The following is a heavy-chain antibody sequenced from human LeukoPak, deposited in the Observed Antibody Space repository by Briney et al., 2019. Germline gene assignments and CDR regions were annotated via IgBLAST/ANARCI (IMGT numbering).Heavy chain of an antibody. D-gene: IGHD3-22*01. V-gene: IGHV3-33*01. CDR2: IWYDGSNE. J-gene: IGHJ4*02. CDR3: ARARNNYDSSGYSALDQ. Sequence: GGSLRLSCAASSGLMFSSHGMHLVRQAPGKGLEWVAVIWYDGSNEYYADSVKGRFTISRDNSKNTLYLQMNSPRAEDTAAYYCARARNNYDSSGYSALDQWGQGTLVTVSS. CDR1: GLMFSSHG.